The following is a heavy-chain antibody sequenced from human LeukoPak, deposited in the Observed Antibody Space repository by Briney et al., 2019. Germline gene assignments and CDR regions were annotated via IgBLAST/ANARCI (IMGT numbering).Heavy chain of an antibody. J-gene: IGHJ4*02. V-gene: IGHV6-1*01. CDR3: ARGAGTCDF. CDR2: TYYRSKWYT. CDR1: GDSVSSNSAA. Sequence: SQTLSLTCAISGDSVSSNSAAWNWIRQSPSSGLEWLGRTYYRSKWYTDYADSVQGRITINPDTAKNQVSLQLNSVTPEDTAVYYCARGAGTCDFWGQGTLVTVSS. D-gene: IGHD3-10*01.